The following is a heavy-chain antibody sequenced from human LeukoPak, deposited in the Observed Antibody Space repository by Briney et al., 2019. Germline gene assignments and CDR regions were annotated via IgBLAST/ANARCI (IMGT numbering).Heavy chain of an antibody. CDR1: GFTFSSNS. CDR2: ISSSGSTI. V-gene: IGHV3-48*04. D-gene: IGHD6-13*01. J-gene: IGHJ4*02. CDR3: ARERRGSSWYYFDY. Sequence: GGSLRLSCAASGFTFSSNSMNWVRQAPGKGLEWVSYISSSGSTIYYADSVKGRFTISRDNAKNSLYLQMNSLRAEDTAVYYCARERRGSSWYYFDYWGQGTLVTVSS.